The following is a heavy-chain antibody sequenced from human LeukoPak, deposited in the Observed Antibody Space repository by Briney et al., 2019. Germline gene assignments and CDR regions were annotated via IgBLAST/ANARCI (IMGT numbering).Heavy chain of an antibody. CDR3: AKDGMVGATVSAFDI. V-gene: IGHV3-23*01. CDR2: ISGSGGST. J-gene: IGHJ3*02. D-gene: IGHD1-26*01. CDR1: GFTFSSYP. Sequence: SGGSLRLSCAASGFTFSSYPMTWVRQAPGKGLEWVSAISGSGGSTYYADSVKGRFTISRDNSKNTLYLQMNSLRAEDTAVYYCAKDGMVGATVSAFDIWGQGTMVTVSS.